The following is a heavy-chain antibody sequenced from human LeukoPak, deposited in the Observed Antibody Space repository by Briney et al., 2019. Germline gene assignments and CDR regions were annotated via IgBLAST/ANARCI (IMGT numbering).Heavy chain of an antibody. CDR2: IYYSGST. V-gene: IGHV4-59*12. Sequence: SETLSLTCTVSGGSISSYYWSWIRQPPGKGLEWIGYIYYSGSTNYNPTLKSRVTMSVDTSKNQFSLKLSSVTAADTAVYYCARERGDCSSTSCTMGRDDYYYYYMDVWGKGTTVTVSS. CDR1: GGSISSYY. J-gene: IGHJ6*03. CDR3: ARERGDCSSTSCTMGRDDYYYYYMDV. D-gene: IGHD2-2*01.